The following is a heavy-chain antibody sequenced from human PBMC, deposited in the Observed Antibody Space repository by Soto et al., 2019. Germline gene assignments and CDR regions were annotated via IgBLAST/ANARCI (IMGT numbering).Heavy chain of an antibody. Sequence: ASVKVSCKASGYTFSGYYMHWVRQAPGQGLEWMGWINPNSGGTNYAQKFQGRVTMTRDTSISTAYMELSRLRSDDTAVYYCARDIGYYYDGSCYYLDAFDIWGQGTMVTVSS. CDR3: ARDIGYYYDGSCYYLDAFDI. J-gene: IGHJ3*02. V-gene: IGHV1-2*02. D-gene: IGHD3-22*01. CDR1: GYTFSGYY. CDR2: INPNSGGT.